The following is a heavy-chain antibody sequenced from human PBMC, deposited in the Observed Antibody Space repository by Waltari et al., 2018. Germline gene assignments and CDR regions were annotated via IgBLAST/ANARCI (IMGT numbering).Heavy chain of an antibody. CDR2: INPSGGST. CDR3: ARGGPMVATTPPRYFDY. J-gene: IGHJ4*02. V-gene: IGHV1-46*01. CDR1: GYTFTSYY. Sequence: QVQLVQSGAEVKKPGASVKVSCKASGYTFTSYYMHWVRQAPGQGLEWMGIINPSGGSTSYAQKFQGRVTMTRDTSKNQFSLKLSSVTAADTAVYYCARGGPMVATTPPRYFDYWGQGTLVTVSS. D-gene: IGHD5-12*01.